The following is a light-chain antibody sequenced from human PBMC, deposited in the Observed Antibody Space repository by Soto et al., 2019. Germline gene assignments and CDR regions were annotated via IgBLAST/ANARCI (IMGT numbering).Light chain of an antibody. CDR3: QQRSNWLFT. Sequence: EIVLTQSPATLSLSPGERATLSCRASQSVSSYLAWYQQKPCQAPRLLIYDASNRATGIPARFSGSGSGTDFTLTISSLEPEDFAVDYCQQRSNWLFTFGPGTKVDIK. V-gene: IGKV3-11*01. J-gene: IGKJ3*01. CDR2: DAS. CDR1: QSVSSY.